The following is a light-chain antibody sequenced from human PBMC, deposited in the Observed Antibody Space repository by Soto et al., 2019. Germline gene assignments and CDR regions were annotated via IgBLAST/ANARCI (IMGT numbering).Light chain of an antibody. Sequence: DIQMTQFPSTLSAAVGDRVTITCRASLSISTSLAWYQQKPGQAPKLLIYKASSLETGVPSRFSGSGSGTEFTLTISSLQPDDFATYSCQQYKSYWTFGHGTKVEVK. J-gene: IGKJ1*01. CDR3: QQYKSYWT. V-gene: IGKV1-5*03. CDR2: KAS. CDR1: LSISTS.